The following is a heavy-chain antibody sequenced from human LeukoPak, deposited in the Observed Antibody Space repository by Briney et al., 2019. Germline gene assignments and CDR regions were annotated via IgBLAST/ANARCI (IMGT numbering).Heavy chain of an antibody. V-gene: IGHV4-59*08. D-gene: IGHD2-2*01. CDR1: GGPISSYY. CDR3: ARVYCSSTSCRPDAFDI. Sequence: LETLSLTCTVSGGPISSYYWSWIRQPPGKGLEWIGYIYYSGSTNYNPSLKSRVTISVDTSKNQFSLKLSSVTAADTAVYYCARVYCSSTSCRPDAFDIWGQGTMVTVSS. CDR2: IYYSGST. J-gene: IGHJ3*02.